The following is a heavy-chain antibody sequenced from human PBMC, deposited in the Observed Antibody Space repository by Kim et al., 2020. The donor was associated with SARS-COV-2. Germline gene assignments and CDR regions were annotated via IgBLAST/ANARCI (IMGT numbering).Heavy chain of an antibody. J-gene: IGHJ4*02. CDR3: ARRNPCSGGRCYGLAH. D-gene: IGHD2-15*01. Sequence: GGSLRLSCAASGFTVSSYAMTWVRQAPGKGLEWVSTITDGGGSPYYADSVKGRFTISRDNSKSTLYLQMNSLRAEDTALYYCARRNPCSGGRCYGLAHWGQGTLVTVSS. V-gene: IGHV3-23*01. CDR1: GFTVSSYA. CDR2: ITDGGGSP.